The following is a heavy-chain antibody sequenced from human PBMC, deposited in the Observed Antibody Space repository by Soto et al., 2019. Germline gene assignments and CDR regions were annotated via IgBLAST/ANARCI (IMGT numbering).Heavy chain of an antibody. CDR2: LYDVDGS. Sequence: GGSLRLSCAAFGLTVSGKKYVAWVRQAPGKGLEWVSALYDVDGSFYADSVKGRFTTSSDSSKTTVYLQMNGLRPDDTAVYYCATWHEREHAYDVWGQGTTVTVSS. CDR3: ATWHEREHAYDV. D-gene: IGHD1-1*01. V-gene: IGHV3-53*01. CDR1: GLTVSGKKY. J-gene: IGHJ3*01.